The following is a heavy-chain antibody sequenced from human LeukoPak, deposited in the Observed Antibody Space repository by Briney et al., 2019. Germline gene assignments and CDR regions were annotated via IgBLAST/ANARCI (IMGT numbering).Heavy chain of an antibody. Sequence: QPGGSLRLSCAASGFTLSDQYMDWVRQAPGKGLEWVGRSRNKANSYITDYAGSVKGRFTISRDDSGTLLYLQMNSLKTEDTAVYFCARDGGERGNSAFDIWGQGTKVTVSS. CDR3: ARDGGERGNSAFDI. J-gene: IGHJ3*02. CDR2: SRNKANSYIT. CDR1: GFTLSDQY. D-gene: IGHD3-16*01. V-gene: IGHV3-72*01.